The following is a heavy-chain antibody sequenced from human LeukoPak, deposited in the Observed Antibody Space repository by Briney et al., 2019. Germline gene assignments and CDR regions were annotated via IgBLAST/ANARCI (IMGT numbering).Heavy chain of an antibody. CDR3: ARDEAIFGAGYYYGMDV. CDR2: INYSGST. Sequence: SQTLSLTCTVSGVSISSGGHYWSWIRQHPGKGLEGIGYINYSGSTYYNPSLKSRVTISVDTSQNQISLKLSSVTAADTAVYYCARDEAIFGAGYYYGMDVWGQGTTVTVSS. D-gene: IGHD3-3*01. J-gene: IGHJ6*02. V-gene: IGHV4-31*03. CDR1: GVSISSGGHY.